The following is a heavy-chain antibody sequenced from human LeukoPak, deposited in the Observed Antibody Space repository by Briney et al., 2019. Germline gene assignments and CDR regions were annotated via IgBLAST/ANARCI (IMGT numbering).Heavy chain of an antibody. CDR2: INPNSGGT. J-gene: IGHJ4*02. D-gene: IGHD2-2*01. CDR1: GYTFTAYY. Sequence: ASVKVSCKASGYTFTAYYMHWVRQAPGQGLEWMGWINPNSGGTNCAPKFQDRVTMTRDTFINTAYMEIKRLRSDDTAVYYCARRGYCNSSSCYPIDFWGQGTLLTVSS. CDR3: ARRGYCNSSSCYPIDF. V-gene: IGHV1-2*02.